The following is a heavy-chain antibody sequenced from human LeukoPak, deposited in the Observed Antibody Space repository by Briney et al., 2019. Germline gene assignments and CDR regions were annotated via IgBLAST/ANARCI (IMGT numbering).Heavy chain of an antibody. Sequence: SETLSLTCTVSGGSISSYYWSWIRQPAGKGLEWIGRIYTSGSTNYNPSLKSRVTMSVDTSKNQFSLKLSSVTAADTAVYYCARVPTLGYSYGYAWFDPWGQGTLVTVSS. V-gene: IGHV4-4*07. CDR2: IYTSGST. CDR3: ARVPTLGYSYGYAWFDP. CDR1: GGSISSYY. J-gene: IGHJ5*02. D-gene: IGHD5-18*01.